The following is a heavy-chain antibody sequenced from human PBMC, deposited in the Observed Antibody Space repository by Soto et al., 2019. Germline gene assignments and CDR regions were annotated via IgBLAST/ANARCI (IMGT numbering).Heavy chain of an antibody. CDR2: IYYSGST. Sequence: QVQLQESGPGLVKPSDTLSLTCTVSGDYISSYYWSWIRQPPGKGLKWIGCIYYSGSTKYNPSLKSRVTISVDTSKNQFSLRLNSVTAADTAVYYCARARSGYSTSCFDYWGQGTLVTVSS. V-gene: IGHV4-59*07. J-gene: IGHJ4*02. CDR1: GDYISSYY. CDR3: ARARSGYSTSCFDY. D-gene: IGHD6-19*01.